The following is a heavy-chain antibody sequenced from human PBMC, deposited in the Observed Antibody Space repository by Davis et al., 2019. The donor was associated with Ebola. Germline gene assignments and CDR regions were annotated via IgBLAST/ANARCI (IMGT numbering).Heavy chain of an antibody. J-gene: IGHJ6*02. D-gene: IGHD4-17*01. CDR2: INHSGST. CDR3: ARVRAYYYYYGMDV. V-gene: IGHV4-34*01. Sequence: SETLSLTCAVYGGSFSGYYWSWSRQPPGKGLEWIGEINHSGSTNYNPSLKSRVTISVDTSKNQFSLKLSSVTAADTAVYYCARVRAYYYYYGMDVWGQGTTVTVSS. CDR1: GGSFSGYY.